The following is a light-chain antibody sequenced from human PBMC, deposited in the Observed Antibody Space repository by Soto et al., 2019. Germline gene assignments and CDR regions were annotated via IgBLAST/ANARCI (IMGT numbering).Light chain of an antibody. CDR1: DSNIGAGYD. CDR2: DND. V-gene: IGLV1-40*01. CDR3: QSYDSSMSGLYV. Sequence: QSALTQPPSVSGAPGQRVTISCTGSDSNIGAGYDAHWYQQVPGTAPKLLIYDNDSRPSGVPDRFSGSKSGSSASLAITGIQAEDEADYYCQSYDSSMSGLYVFGTGTKVTVL. J-gene: IGLJ1*01.